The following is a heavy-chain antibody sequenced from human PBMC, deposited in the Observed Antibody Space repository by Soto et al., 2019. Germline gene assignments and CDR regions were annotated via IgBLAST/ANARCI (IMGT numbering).Heavy chain of an antibody. J-gene: IGHJ6*02. D-gene: IGHD2-2*01. CDR2: IYHSGST. Sequence: SETLSLTCAVSGGSISSSNWWSWVRQPPGKGLEWIGEIYHSGSTNYNPSLKSRVTISVDKSKNQFSLKLSSVTAADTAVYYCAGKPGLGYCSSTSCSHYYYYGMDVGGQGTTVTVSS. V-gene: IGHV4-4*02. CDR1: GGSISSSNW. CDR3: AGKPGLGYCSSTSCSHYYYYGMDV.